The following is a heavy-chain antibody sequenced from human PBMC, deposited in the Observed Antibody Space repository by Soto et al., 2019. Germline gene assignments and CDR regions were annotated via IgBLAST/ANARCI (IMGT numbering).Heavy chain of an antibody. Sequence: SVQDSCKASGYTFTTYGISWVRQAPRQGLDGIGWISAYNGNTNYAQKLQGRVTMTTDTSTSTAYMELRSLRSDDTAVYYCARDYDCSGGSCGLDWFDPWGQGTLVTVSS. D-gene: IGHD2-15*01. V-gene: IGHV1-18*04. CDR2: ISAYNGNT. CDR3: ARDYDCSGGSCGLDWFDP. CDR1: GYTFTTYG. J-gene: IGHJ5*02.